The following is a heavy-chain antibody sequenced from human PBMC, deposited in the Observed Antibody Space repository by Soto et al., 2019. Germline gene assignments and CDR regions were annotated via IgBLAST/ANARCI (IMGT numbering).Heavy chain of an antibody. Sequence: SETLPLTCSVSGAALNSGNYYWSWIRQVPGKGLEWIGHIYVTGAVDYNPSLRDRITISQDTSERQFSLNLRLVTAADTAVYYCARLRIATNNYKWFDPWCQGTLVTVSS. CDR2: IYVTGAV. J-gene: IGHJ5*02. CDR1: GAALNSGNYY. D-gene: IGHD2-21*01. CDR3: ARLRIATNNYKWFDP. V-gene: IGHV4-31*03.